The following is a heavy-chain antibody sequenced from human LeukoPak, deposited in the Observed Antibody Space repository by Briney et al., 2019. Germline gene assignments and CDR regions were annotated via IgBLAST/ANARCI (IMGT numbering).Heavy chain of an antibody. Sequence: SETLSLTCTVSGGSISSSSYSWGWSRKPPGKGLEWLWSIYYSGRTYYNPSLKSRVTISVDTSKNQFSLKLSSVTAADTAVYYCARQVVTRPGWFDPWGQGTLVTVSS. CDR2: IYYSGRT. J-gene: IGHJ5*02. V-gene: IGHV4-39*01. CDR1: GGSISSSSYS. CDR3: ARQVVTRPGWFDP. D-gene: IGHD4-23*01.